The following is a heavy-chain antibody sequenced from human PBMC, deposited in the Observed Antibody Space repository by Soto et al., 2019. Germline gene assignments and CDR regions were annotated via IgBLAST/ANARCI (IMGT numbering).Heavy chain of an antibody. CDR3: ARANLYSSTWYYYYYGMDV. CDR2: IYPGDPDT. Sequence: GESLKISCQGSGYSFTTYWIGWVRQMPGKGLEWMGTIYPGDPDTKYSPSFQGQVTISVDKSISIAYLQWSSLKASDTAIYYCARANLYSSTWYYYYYGMDVWGQGTTVTVSS. D-gene: IGHD6-13*01. CDR1: GYSFTTYW. V-gene: IGHV5-51*01. J-gene: IGHJ6*02.